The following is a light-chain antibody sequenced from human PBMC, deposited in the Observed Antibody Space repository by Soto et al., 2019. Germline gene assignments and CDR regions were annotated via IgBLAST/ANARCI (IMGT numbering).Light chain of an antibody. CDR3: EQYGSSPT. J-gene: IGKJ2*01. CDR1: QSPGDSY. CDR2: ATS. V-gene: IGKV3-20*01. Sequence: EIVLTQSPGTLSLSPGERATLSCRASQSPGDSYLAWYQQKPGQAPRLLLYATSRRATGIPDRCSGSGSETDFTLTISRLEPEDFAVYYCEQYGSSPTFGQGTKLEIK.